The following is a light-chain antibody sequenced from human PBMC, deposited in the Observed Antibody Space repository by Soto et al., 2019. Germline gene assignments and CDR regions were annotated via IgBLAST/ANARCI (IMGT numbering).Light chain of an antibody. CDR1: RSNIESNT. Sequence: QSVLTHPPSASGTPGQRVTISCSGSRSNIESNTVNWYQHLPGTTPKFLIYSNNQRPSGVPDRFSGSKSGTSAFLAICVLYSEDESYYFFAAWDDSVNAYVFGTGT. J-gene: IGLJ1*01. CDR3: AAWDDSVNAYV. V-gene: IGLV1-44*01. CDR2: SNN.